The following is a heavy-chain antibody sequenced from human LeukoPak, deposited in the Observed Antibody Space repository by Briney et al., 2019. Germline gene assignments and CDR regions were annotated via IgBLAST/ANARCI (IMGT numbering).Heavy chain of an antibody. J-gene: IGHJ5*02. Sequence: PGGSLRLSCATSGFTFSSTWMHWVRQPPGKGLVWVARITSDGSSTTYAESVKGRFTISRDNAKNSLYLQMNSLRAEDTAVYYCARAPRFGVVMWFDPWGQGTLVTVSS. CDR1: GFTFSSTW. CDR3: ARAPRFGVVMWFDP. CDR2: ITSDGSST. D-gene: IGHD3-3*01. V-gene: IGHV3-74*03.